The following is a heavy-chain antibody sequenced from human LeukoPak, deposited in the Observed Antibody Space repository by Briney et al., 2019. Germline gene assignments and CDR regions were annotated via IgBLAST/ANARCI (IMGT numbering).Heavy chain of an antibody. J-gene: IGHJ4*02. CDR1: GGSLTSGSYY. CDR2: IYSGGGT. V-gene: IGHV4-39*01. Sequence: PSETLSLTCTVSGGSLTSGSYYWAWLRQPPGKGLEWIGSIYSGGGTFYHPSLRTRVTISVDTSQKQFSLTLPSVTAADTAVYYCARRNYGGTLEYWGQGTLVTVSS. CDR3: ARRNYGGTLEY. D-gene: IGHD4-17*01.